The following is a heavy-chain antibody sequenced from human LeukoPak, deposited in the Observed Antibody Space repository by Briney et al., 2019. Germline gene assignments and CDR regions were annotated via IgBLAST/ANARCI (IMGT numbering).Heavy chain of an antibody. CDR1: GFSFSNYW. CDR2: MNQDGSEK. CDR3: ARDRSRAEDY. D-gene: IGHD1-26*01. J-gene: IGHJ4*02. V-gene: IGHV3-7*04. Sequence: GGSLRLSCTTSGFSFSNYWLTWVRQAPGKGLEWVANMNQDGSEKYYVDSVKGRFTISRDNAKNSLYLQMNSLRAEDTAVYYCARDRSRAEDYWGQGTLATVSS.